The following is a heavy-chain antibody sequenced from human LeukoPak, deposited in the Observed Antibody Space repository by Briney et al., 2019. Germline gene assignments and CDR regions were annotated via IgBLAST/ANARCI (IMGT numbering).Heavy chain of an antibody. D-gene: IGHD1-20*01. CDR1: GGAISTYY. J-gene: IGHJ3*02. Sequence: SETLSLTCTVSGGAISTYYWNWIRQPPGKGLEWIGYISHSGSVNYNLSLKSRVTISEDTSKKQFSLKLSSLTAADTAVYYCARDLGGINWDAFDIWGQGTMVTVSS. CDR2: ISHSGSV. V-gene: IGHV4-59*01. CDR3: ARDLGGINWDAFDI.